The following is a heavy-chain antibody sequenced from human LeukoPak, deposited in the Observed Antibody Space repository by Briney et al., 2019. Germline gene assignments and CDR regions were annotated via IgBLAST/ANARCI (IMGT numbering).Heavy chain of an antibody. CDR2: IYPDDSET. CDR1: GYRFTTDY. D-gene: IGHD3-22*01. Sequence: PGESLKISCKASGYRFTTDYIGWVRQMPGKGLEWMGIIYPDDSETNYSPSFQGQVSMSVDKSITTAYLQWSSLKASDTAIYYCARQAYGSHFDAFDIWGQGTMVTASS. V-gene: IGHV5-51*01. J-gene: IGHJ3*02. CDR3: ARQAYGSHFDAFDI.